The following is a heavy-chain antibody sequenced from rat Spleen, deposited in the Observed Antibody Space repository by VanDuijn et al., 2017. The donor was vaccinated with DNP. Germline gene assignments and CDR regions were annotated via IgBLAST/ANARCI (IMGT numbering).Heavy chain of an antibody. J-gene: IGHJ2*01. CDR1: GFTFSNYG. CDR3: AESTPNY. V-gene: IGHV5-29*01. CDR2: ISYDGSST. Sequence: EVQLVESGGGLVQPGRSLKLSCAASGFTFSNYGMAWVRQAPTKGLEWVATISYDGSSTYYRDSVKGRFTISRDNAKSTLYLQMDSLRSEDTATYYCAESTPNYWGQGVMVTVSS. D-gene: IGHD1-10*01.